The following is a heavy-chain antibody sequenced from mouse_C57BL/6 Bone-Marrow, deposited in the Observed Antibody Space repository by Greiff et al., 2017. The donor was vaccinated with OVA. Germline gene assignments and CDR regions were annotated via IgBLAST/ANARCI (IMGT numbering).Heavy chain of an antibody. D-gene: IGHD2-5*01. CDR2: IWTGGGT. Sequence: VQRVESGPGLVAPSQSLSITCTVSGFSLTSYAISWVRQPPGKGLEWLGVIWTGGGTNYNSALKSRLSISKDNSKSQVFLKMNSLQTDDTARYYCARPGYYRNNHGGFAYWGQGTLVTVSA. J-gene: IGHJ3*01. CDR3: ARPGYYRNNHGGFAY. CDR1: GFSLTSYA. V-gene: IGHV2-9-1*01.